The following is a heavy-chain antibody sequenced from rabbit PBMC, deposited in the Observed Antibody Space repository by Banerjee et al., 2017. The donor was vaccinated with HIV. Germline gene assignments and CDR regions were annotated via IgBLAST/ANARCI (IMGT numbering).Heavy chain of an antibody. D-gene: IGHD4-1*01. CDR3: ARDLAGVIGWNFNL. Sequence: QEQLEESGGGLVQPEGSLTLTCKASGFTLSSYWMWWVRQAPGKGLEWIACIGAGSSGTTYYASWAKGRFTISKASWTTVTLQMTSLTAADTASYFCARDLAGVIGWNFNLWGPGTLVTVS. CDR1: GFTLSSYW. CDR2: IGAGSSGTT. V-gene: IGHV1S45*01. J-gene: IGHJ4*01.